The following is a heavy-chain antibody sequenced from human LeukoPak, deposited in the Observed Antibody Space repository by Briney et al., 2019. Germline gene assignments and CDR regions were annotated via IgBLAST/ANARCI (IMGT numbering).Heavy chain of an antibody. D-gene: IGHD3-3*01. CDR1: EFTFSSYN. CDR2: IRSSSAYI. CDR3: AREIFWSGYFSNLHFDY. Sequence: GGSLRLSCGASEFTFSSYNMNWVRQAPGKGLEWVSSIRSSSAYIYYADSVKGRFTISRDNAKNSLYLQMDSLRAEDTAVYYCAREIFWSGYFSNLHFDYWGQGTLVTVSS. V-gene: IGHV3-21*01. J-gene: IGHJ4*02.